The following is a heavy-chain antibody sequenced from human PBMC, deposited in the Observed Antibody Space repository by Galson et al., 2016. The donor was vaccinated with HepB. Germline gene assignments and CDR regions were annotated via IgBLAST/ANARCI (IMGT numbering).Heavy chain of an antibody. CDR2: IYWDDDK. D-gene: IGHD3-10*01. Sequence: PALVKPTQTLTLTCTFSGFSLSTSGVNVGWIRQPPGKALEWLALIYWDDDKRYSPSLKSRLNITKDTSKNQVVLTMTNMDPLDTATYYCAHSRETPGDYFGLGSGYCYDYWGQGTLVTVSS. CDR1: GFSLSTSGVN. V-gene: IGHV2-5*02. J-gene: IGHJ4*02. CDR3: AHSRETPGDYFGLGSGYCYDY.